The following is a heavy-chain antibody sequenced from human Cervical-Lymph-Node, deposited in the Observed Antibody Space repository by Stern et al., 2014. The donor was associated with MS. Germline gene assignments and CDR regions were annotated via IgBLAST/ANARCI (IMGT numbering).Heavy chain of an antibody. V-gene: IGHV3-21*01. CDR2: ISSGGSYI. CDR1: GFTFSSYS. D-gene: IGHD4-23*01. J-gene: IGHJ4*02. CDR3: ARGRGGNYRYYFDY. Sequence: EQLVQSGGGLVKPGGSLGLSWAASGFTFSSYSMNWVRQAPGKGLEWVASISSGGSYIYYADSLKGRFTISRDNAKNSLYLQMNSLRAEDTAVYYCARGRGGNYRYYFDYWGQGTLVTVSS.